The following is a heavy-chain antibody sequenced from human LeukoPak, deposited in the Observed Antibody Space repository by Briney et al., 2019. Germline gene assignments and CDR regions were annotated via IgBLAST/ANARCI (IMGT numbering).Heavy chain of an antibody. CDR3: ARARNERPAEGYYYGMDV. CDR2: IYYTGST. D-gene: IGHD2-2*01. V-gene: IGHV4-59*12. CDR1: GVSFNSYY. Sequence: SETLSLTCPVSGVSFNSYYWSWFRQPPGKGLEWVGYIYYTGSTNYNPSLKSRVTISVDTSKTQFSLKLSSVTAADTAVYYCARARNERPAEGYYYGMDVWGQGTTVTVSS. J-gene: IGHJ6*02.